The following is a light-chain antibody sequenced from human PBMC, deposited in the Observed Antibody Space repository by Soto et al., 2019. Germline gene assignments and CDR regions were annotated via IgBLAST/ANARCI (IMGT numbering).Light chain of an antibody. J-gene: IGKJ1*01. Sequence: EIVLTQSPATLSLSPGERATLSCRASQSVSSYLAWYQQKPGQAPRLLIYDAFKRATGIPDRFSGSGSGTDFTLTISRMEPEDFAVYCCQQYGSSPRTFGQGTKVDIK. CDR1: QSVSSY. CDR3: QQYGSSPRT. CDR2: DAF. V-gene: IGKV3-20*01.